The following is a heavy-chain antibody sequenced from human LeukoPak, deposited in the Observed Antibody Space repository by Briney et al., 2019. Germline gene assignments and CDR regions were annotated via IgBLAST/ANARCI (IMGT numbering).Heavy chain of an antibody. CDR1: GFTFDDYA. D-gene: IGHD3-22*01. CDR2: ISWNSGSI. J-gene: IGHJ4*02. Sequence: GGSLRLSCAASGFTFDDYAMHWVRQAPGKGLEWVSGISWNSGSIGYADSVKGRFTISRDNAKNSLYLQMNRLRAEDMALYYCAKVATRYYDSSGYYSHYFDYWGQGTLVTVSS. CDR3: AKVATRYYDSSGYYSHYFDY. V-gene: IGHV3-9*03.